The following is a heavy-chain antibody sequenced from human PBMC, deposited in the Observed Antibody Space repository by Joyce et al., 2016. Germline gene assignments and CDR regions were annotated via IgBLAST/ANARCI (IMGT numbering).Heavy chain of an antibody. V-gene: IGHV3-30*03. Sequence: QVQLVESGGGVVQPGRSLRLSCAAAGFTFSNYGMHWVRQAPGKGLEWVAVISYDGSNKYYVDSVKGRLTISRDNSKNTLYLQMNSLRPEDTAVYYCARALGWDSNSCHDYWGQGTLVTVSS. J-gene: IGHJ4*02. D-gene: IGHD6-13*01. CDR2: ISYDGSNK. CDR3: ARALGWDSNSCHDY. CDR1: GFTFSNYG.